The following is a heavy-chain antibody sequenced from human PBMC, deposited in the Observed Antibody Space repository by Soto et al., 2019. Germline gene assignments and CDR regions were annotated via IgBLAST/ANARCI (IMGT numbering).Heavy chain of an antibody. Sequence: EVQLLESGGGLVQPGGSLRPSCAASGFTFSSYAMSWVRQAPGKGLEWVSAISGSGGSTYYADSVKGRFTISRDNSTDTPYLQMNSRRAEDAVVYYCLLVGGYNWFDPWGQGTLVTGSS. J-gene: IGHJ5*02. V-gene: IGHV3-23*01. CDR1: GFTFSSYA. D-gene: IGHD2-15*01. CDR3: LLVGGYNWFDP. CDR2: ISGSGGST.